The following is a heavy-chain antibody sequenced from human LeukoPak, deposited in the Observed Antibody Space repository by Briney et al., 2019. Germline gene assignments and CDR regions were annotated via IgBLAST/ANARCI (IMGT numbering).Heavy chain of an antibody. V-gene: IGHV1-46*01. D-gene: IGHD6-19*01. CDR2: INPSGGST. Sequence: GASVNVSCKASGYTFTSYYMHWVRQGPGQGLEWMGIINPSGGSTSYAQKFQGRVTMTRDTSTNTVYMELSNLRSEDTAVYYCVNLGQWLVPDCYYGMDVWGQGTTVTVFS. J-gene: IGHJ6*02. CDR3: VNLGQWLVPDCYYGMDV. CDR1: GYTFTSYY.